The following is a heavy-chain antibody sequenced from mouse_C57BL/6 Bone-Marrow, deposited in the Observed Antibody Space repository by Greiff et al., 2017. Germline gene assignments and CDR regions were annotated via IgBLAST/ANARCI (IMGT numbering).Heavy chain of an antibody. J-gene: IGHJ4*01. Sequence: QVQLQQPGAELVRPGSSVKLSCKASGYTFTSYWMDWVKQRPGQGLEWIGNIYPSDSETHYNQKFKDKATLTVEQSSSTANMQLRSLTSEDSAVYYCARHHYGSSRDYWGQGTSVTVSS. CDR1: GYTFTSYW. V-gene: IGHV1-61*01. D-gene: IGHD1-1*01. CDR2: IYPSDSET. CDR3: ARHHYGSSRDY.